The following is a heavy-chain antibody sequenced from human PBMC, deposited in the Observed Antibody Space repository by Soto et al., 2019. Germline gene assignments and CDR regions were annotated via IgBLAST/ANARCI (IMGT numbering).Heavy chain of an antibody. D-gene: IGHD6-19*01. CDR1: GYTLTELS. CDR3: ATGIIAVAGTGYYYYGMDV. Sequence: ASVKVSCKVSGYTLTELSMHWVRQAPGKGLEWMGGFDPEDGETIYAQKFQGRVTMTEDTSTDTAYMELSSLRSEDTAVYYCATGIIAVAGTGYYYYGMDVWGQGTTVTVS. CDR2: FDPEDGET. V-gene: IGHV1-24*01. J-gene: IGHJ6*02.